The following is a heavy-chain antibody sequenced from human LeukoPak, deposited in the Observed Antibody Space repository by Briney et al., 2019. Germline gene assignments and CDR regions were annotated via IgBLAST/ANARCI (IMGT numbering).Heavy chain of an antibody. CDR1: GFTFSSYG. CDR3: AKEGGYYDILSNPYYFDY. V-gene: IGHV3-30*18. J-gene: IGHJ4*02. Sequence: PGRSLRLSCAASGFTFSSYGMHWVRQAPGKGLEWVAVISYDGSNKCYADSVKGRFTISRDNSKNTLYLQMNSLRAEDTAVYYCAKEGGYYDILSNPYYFDYWGQGTLVTVSS. CDR2: ISYDGSNK. D-gene: IGHD3-9*01.